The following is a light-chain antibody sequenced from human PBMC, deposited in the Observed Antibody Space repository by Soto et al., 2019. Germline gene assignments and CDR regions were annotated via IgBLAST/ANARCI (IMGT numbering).Light chain of an antibody. J-gene: IGKJ1*01. CDR3: QQHSHWPPWT. CDR1: QSVSSN. Sequence: ELVLTQSPGTLSLSPGERATLSCRASQSVSSNLAWHQQRPGQAPRLLIYGASNRATGIPDRFSGSGSGTDFTLTISNLEPEDFAVYYCQQHSHWPPWTFGQGTRVEIK. CDR2: GAS. V-gene: IGKV3-11*01.